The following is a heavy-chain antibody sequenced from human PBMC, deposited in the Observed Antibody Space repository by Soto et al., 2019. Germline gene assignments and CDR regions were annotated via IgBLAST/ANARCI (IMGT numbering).Heavy chain of an antibody. Sequence: QVQLVQSGAEVKKPGASVKVSCKASGYTFTSYDINWVRQATGQGLEWMGWMNPNSGNTGYAQKFQGSVTMTRNTSISTAYMELRSLRSEDTAVYYCARGGYCGGDCYWGYYYYGMDVWGQGTTVTVSS. D-gene: IGHD2-21*02. J-gene: IGHJ6*02. V-gene: IGHV1-8*01. CDR2: MNPNSGNT. CDR3: ARGGYCGGDCYWGYYYYGMDV. CDR1: GYTFTSYD.